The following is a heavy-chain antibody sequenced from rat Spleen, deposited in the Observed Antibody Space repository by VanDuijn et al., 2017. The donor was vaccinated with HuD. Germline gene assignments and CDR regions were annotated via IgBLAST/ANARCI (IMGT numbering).Heavy chain of an antibody. CDR2: MRFNGDT. Sequence: QVQLKESGPGLVQPSQTLSLTCTVSDFSFPSYNIHWVRQPPGKGLEWMGRMRFNGDTAYNSALKSRLSISRDTSKNQVFLKMNSLQTDDTGTYYCTRENGGLPVAYWGQGVMVTVSS. CDR3: TRENGGLPVAY. V-gene: IGHV2-63*01. J-gene: IGHJ2*01. D-gene: IGHD1-11*01. CDR1: DFSFPSYN.